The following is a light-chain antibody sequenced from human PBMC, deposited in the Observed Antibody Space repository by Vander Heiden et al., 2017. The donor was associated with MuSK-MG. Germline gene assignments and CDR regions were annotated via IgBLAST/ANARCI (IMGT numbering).Light chain of an antibody. CDR3: QLYGSSPPIT. J-gene: IGKJ5*01. Sequence: EIVLTQSPGTLSFSPGERATLSCRASQSVSSSYLAWYQQKPGQAPRLLIYGASSRATGIPDRFSGSGSGTDFTLTISILDPEDFAVYYCQLYGSSPPITFGPGTRLEIK. CDR2: GAS. V-gene: IGKV3-20*01. CDR1: QSVSSSY.